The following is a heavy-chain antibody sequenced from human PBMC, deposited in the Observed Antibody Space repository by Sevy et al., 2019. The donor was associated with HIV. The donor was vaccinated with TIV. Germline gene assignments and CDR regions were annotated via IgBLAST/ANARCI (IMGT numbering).Heavy chain of an antibody. CDR3: AKDHKSTSCHRLRSWGTPPPVGWFDP. CDR1: GFTFSSYA. D-gene: IGHD2-2*01. J-gene: IGHJ5*02. Sequence: GGSLRLSCAASGFTFSSYAMSWVRQAPGKGLEWVSAISGSGGSTYYADSVKGRFTISRDNSKNTLYLQMNSLRAEDKAVYYRAKDHKSTSCHRLRSWGTPPPVGWFDPWGQGTLVTVSS. CDR2: ISGSGGST. V-gene: IGHV3-23*01.